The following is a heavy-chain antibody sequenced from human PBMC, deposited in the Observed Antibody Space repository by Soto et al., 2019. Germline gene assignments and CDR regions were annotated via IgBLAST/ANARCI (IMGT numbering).Heavy chain of an antibody. D-gene: IGHD5-12*01. J-gene: IGHJ6*03. V-gene: IGHV4-31*11. CDR2: IYYSGST. CDR3: ARDVSGYNNYYYYMDV. CDR1: GGSISSGGYY. Sequence: QVQLQESGPGLVKPSQTLSLTCAVSGGSISSGGYYWSWIRQHPGKGLEWIGYIYYSGSTYYNPSLKRRVTISVVTSKNQFSLKLSSVTAADTAVYYCARDVSGYNNYYYYMDVWGKGTTVTVSS.